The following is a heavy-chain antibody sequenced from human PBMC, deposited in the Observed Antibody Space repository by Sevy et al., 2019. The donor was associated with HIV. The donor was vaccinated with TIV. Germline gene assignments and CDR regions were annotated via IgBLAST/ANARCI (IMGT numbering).Heavy chain of an antibody. CDR1: GYNFTSYG. CDR3: ARTGDYDFWSGENWYFDL. CDR2: ISAYNGNT. J-gene: IGHJ2*01. V-gene: IGHV1-18*01. Sequence: ASVKVSCKASGYNFTSYGISWVRQAPGQGLEWMGWISAYNGNTNYAQKLQGRVTMTTDTSTSTAYMELRSLRSDDTAVYYCARTGDYDFWSGENWYFDLWGRGTLVTVSS. D-gene: IGHD3-3*01.